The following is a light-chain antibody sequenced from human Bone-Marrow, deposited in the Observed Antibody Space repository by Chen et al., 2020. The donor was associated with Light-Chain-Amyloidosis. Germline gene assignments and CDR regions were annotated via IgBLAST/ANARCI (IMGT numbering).Light chain of an antibody. CDR2: RDT. CDR1: DLPTKY. V-gene: IGLV3-25*03. J-gene: IGLJ2*01. Sequence: SYELTQPPSVSVSPGQTPRLTCSGDDLPTKYAYWYHQKPGQAPVLVIHRDTERPSGISERFSGSSSGTTATLTISGVQAEDEADYHCQSADSSGTYEVIFGGGTKLTVL. CDR3: QSADSSGTYEVI.